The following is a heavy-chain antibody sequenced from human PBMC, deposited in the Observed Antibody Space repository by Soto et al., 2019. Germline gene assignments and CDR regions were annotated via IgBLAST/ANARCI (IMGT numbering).Heavy chain of an antibody. CDR1: GYTFTGYV. CDR3: ARGLTIFAVVIGY. CDR2: INSGNGNT. D-gene: IGHD3-3*01. V-gene: IGHV1-3*01. J-gene: IGHJ4*02. Sequence: QVQLVQSGAEVKKPGASVKLSCKTSGYTFTGYVVDWVRQAPGQGLEWMGWINSGNGNTKYSEKFQGRVTITRDTSARTAYMELNNLTSEDTAVYYCARGLTIFAVVIGYWGQGTLVTVSS.